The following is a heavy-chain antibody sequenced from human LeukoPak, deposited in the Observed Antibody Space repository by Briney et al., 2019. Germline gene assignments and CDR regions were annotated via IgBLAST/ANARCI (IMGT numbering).Heavy chain of an antibody. CDR2: INHSGST. D-gene: IGHD6-6*01. Sequence: SETLSLTCAVYGGSFSGYYWSWIRQPPGKGLEWIGEINHSGSTNYNPSLKSRVTISVDTSKNQFSLKLSSVTAADTAVYYCARGSPSGAFDIWGQGTMVTVSS. J-gene: IGHJ3*02. CDR1: GGSFSGYY. CDR3: ARGSPSGAFDI. V-gene: IGHV4-34*01.